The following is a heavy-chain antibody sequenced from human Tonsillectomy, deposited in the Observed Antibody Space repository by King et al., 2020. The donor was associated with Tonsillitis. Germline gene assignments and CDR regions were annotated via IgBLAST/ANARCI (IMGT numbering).Heavy chain of an antibody. D-gene: IGHD6-25*01. CDR3: AKEPSGAIGDYYNGMDV. CDR2: ISYDGSNK. CDR1: GFTFSSYG. V-gene: IGHV3-30*18. J-gene: IGHJ6*02. Sequence: VQLVESGGGVVQPGRSLRLSCAASGFTFSSYGMHWVRQAPGKGLEWVAVISYDGSNKYYADSVKGRFTISRDNSKNTLYLQMNSLRAEDTAVYYCAKEPSGAIGDYYNGMDVWGQGTPVTVSS.